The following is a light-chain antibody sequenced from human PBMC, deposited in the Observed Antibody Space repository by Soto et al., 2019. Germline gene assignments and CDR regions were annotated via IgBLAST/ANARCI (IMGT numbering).Light chain of an antibody. CDR2: EVS. CDR3: SSFAGSNIVV. J-gene: IGLJ2*01. CDR1: SSDVGGYNF. Sequence: QSALTQPPSAAGSPGQSGTISCTGTSSDVGGYNFVSWYQQHPGKAPKLMIYEVSERPSGVPDRFSGSKSGNTASLTVSGLQAEDEADYYCSSFAGSNIVVFGGGTEVTVL. V-gene: IGLV2-8*01.